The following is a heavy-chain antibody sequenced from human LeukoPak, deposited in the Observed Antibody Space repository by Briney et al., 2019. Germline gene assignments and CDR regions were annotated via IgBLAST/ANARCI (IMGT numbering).Heavy chain of an antibody. J-gene: IGHJ4*02. Sequence: PSETLSLTCAVYSGSFSGYYWSWIRQPPGKGLEWIGEIKHSGSTTYNPSLKSRVTISLDTSKNQVSLKLNSVTAADTAVYYCATYHYGSGSYHNHPNFDSWGQGTLVTVSS. V-gene: IGHV4-34*01. CDR1: SGSFSGYY. D-gene: IGHD3-10*01. CDR3: ATYHYGSGSYHNHPNFDS. CDR2: IKHSGST.